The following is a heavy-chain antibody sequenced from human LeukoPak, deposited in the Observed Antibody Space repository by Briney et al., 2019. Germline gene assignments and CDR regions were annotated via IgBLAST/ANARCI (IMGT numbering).Heavy chain of an antibody. CDR1: GGTFSSHT. V-gene: IGHV1-69*13. CDR3: ARGWLAETMVVTPYNY. CDR2: IIPIFGTA. J-gene: IGHJ4*02. Sequence: SVKVSCKASGGTFSSHTINWVRQAPGQGLEWMGGIIPIFGTANYAQKFQGRVTITAVESASTAYMEVSSLRSGDTAVYYCARGWLAETMVVTPYNYWGQGTLVTVSS. D-gene: IGHD4-23*01.